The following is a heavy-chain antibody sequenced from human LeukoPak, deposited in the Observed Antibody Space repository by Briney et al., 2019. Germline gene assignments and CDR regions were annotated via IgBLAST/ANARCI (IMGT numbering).Heavy chain of an antibody. CDR3: ARDSQYCSSGSCSPGASDI. J-gene: IGHJ3*02. D-gene: IGHD2-15*01. CDR1: GLSVSTNY. CDR2: IYSDGRT. Sequence: GGSLRLSCAASGLSVSTNYMSWVRQAPGKGLEWVSFIYSDGRTDYADSVKGRFTISRDNSKNTLYLQMNSLRVEDMAVYYCARDSQYCSSGSCSPGASDIWGQGTMDTVSS. V-gene: IGHV3-53*01.